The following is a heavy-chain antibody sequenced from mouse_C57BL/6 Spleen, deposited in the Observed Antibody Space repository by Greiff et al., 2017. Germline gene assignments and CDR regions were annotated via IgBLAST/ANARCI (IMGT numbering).Heavy chain of an antibody. J-gene: IGHJ4*01. CDR2: ISSGGDYI. V-gene: IGHV5-9-1*02. D-gene: IGHD3-2*02. CDR1: GFTFSSYA. Sequence: DVMLVESGEGLVKPGGSLTLSCAASGFTFSSYAMSWVRQTPEKRLEWVAYISSGGDYIYYADTVKGRFTISRDNARNTLYLQMSSLKSEDTAMYYCTRELRLQDYYAMDYWGQGTSVTVSS. CDR3: TRELRLQDYYAMDY.